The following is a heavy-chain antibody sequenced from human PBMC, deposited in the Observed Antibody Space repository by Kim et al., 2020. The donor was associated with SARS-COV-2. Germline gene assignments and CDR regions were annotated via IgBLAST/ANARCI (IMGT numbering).Heavy chain of an antibody. J-gene: IGHJ5*02. V-gene: IGHV4-59*01. CDR3: ARAPGAVVPAAYNWFDP. D-gene: IGHD2-2*01. Sequence: LKRRVTISVDTSKNQFSLKLSSVTAADTAVYYCARAPGAVVPAAYNWFDPWGQGTLVTVSS.